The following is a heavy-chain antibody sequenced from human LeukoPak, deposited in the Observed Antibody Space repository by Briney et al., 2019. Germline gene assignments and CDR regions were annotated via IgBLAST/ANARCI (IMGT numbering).Heavy chain of an antibody. J-gene: IGHJ4*02. CDR2: IRYDSSKK. CDR3: AKERGWELLLPNYFDY. D-gene: IGHD1-26*01. CDR1: GFSFSNYG. Sequence: GGSLRLSCVASGFSFSNYGMHWVRQAPGKGLEWVTFIRYDSSKKYYADSVKGRFAISRDNSKNTVYLQMNGLGAEDTAVYYCAKERGWELLLPNYFDYWGQGILVTVSS. V-gene: IGHV3-30*02.